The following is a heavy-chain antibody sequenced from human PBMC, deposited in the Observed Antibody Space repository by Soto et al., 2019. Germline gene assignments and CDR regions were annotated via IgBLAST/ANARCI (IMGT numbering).Heavy chain of an antibody. J-gene: IGHJ6*04. D-gene: IGHD3-3*01. CDR1: GFTFSSYS. CDR2: ISSSSSYI. Sequence: GSLRLSCAASGFTFSSYSMNWVRQAPGKGLEWVSSISSSSSYIYYADSVKGRFTISRDNAKNSLYLQMNSLRAEDTAVYYCAVHGGTIFGVVIPEDVWGKGTTVTVSS. V-gene: IGHV3-21*01. CDR3: AVHGGTIFGVVIPEDV.